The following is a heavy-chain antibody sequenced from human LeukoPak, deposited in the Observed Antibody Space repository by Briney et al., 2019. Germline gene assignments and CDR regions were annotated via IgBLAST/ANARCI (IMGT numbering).Heavy chain of an antibody. CDR2: IYTLGST. Sequence: IPSETLSLTCTVSGDSISQSNYYWGWLRQPPGKALEWLGSIYTLGSTYYDPPLKSRITVSADVSKNKFSLKVTSVTAADTAVYYCARHGKDYCDCWFDYWGLGNLVIVSS. J-gene: IGHJ4*02. CDR3: ARHGKDYCDCWFDY. V-gene: IGHV4-39*01. CDR1: GDSISQSNYY. D-gene: IGHD4-17*01.